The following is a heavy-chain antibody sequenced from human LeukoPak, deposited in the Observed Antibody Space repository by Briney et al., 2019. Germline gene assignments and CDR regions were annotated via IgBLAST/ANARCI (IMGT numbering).Heavy chain of an antibody. V-gene: IGHV4-34*01. CDR3: ATRAAGTPN. J-gene: IGHJ4*02. Sequence: SETLSLTCAVYGGSFSGYYWSWIRQPPGKGLEWIGEINHSGSTNYNPSLKSRVTISVDTSKNQFSLKLSSVTAADTAVYYCATRAAGTPNRDQGTLVTVSS. D-gene: IGHD6-13*01. CDR1: GGSFSGYY. CDR2: INHSGST.